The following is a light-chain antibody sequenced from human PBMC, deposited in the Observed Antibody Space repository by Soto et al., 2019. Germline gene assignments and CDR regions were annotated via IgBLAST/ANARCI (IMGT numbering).Light chain of an antibody. CDR3: QQYNEWPLT. CDR2: HAS. CDR1: QSVSNN. V-gene: IGKV3-15*01. Sequence: EIVMTQSPATLSVSPGERAILSCRASQSVSNNLAWYQQKPGQAPSLLIYHASTRASGIPARFSGSRSGTEFTLTISSLQSEDFAVYYCQQYNEWPLTFGGGTKVEIK. J-gene: IGKJ4*01.